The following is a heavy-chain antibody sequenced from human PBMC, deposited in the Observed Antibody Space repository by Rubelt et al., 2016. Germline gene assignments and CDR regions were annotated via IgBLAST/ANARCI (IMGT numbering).Heavy chain of an antibody. CDR3: ARQVYNWFDP. V-gene: IGHV4-38-2*01. CDR2: IYHSGST. J-gene: IGHJ5*02. Sequence: GKGLEWIGSIYHSGSTYYNPSLKSRVTISVDTSKNQFSLKLSSVTAADTAVYYCARQVYNWFDPWGQGTLVTVSS.